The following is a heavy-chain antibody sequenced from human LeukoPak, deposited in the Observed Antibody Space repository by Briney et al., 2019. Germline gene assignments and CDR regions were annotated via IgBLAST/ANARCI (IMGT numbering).Heavy chain of an antibody. J-gene: IGHJ1*01. D-gene: IGHD3-22*01. CDR1: GYTFTSYG. Sequence: ASVKVSCKASGYTFTSYGISWVPQAPGQGLEWMGWISAYNGNTNYAQKLQGRVTVTTDTSTSTAYMELRSLRSDDTAVHYCARVHYGYYDSSGSPYFQHWGQGTLVTVSS. CDR2: ISAYNGNT. V-gene: IGHV1-18*01. CDR3: ARVHYGYYDSSGSPYFQH.